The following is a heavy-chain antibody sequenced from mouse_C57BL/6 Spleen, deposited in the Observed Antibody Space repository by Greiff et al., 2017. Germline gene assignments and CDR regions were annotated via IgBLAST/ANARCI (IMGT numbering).Heavy chain of an antibody. CDR3: AIWPHYVSSYGGFAY. CDR1: GYTFTSYW. J-gene: IGHJ3*01. Sequence: QVQLQQPGAELVKPGASVKVSCKASGYTFTSYWMHWVKQRPGQGLEWIGRIHPSDSDTNYNQKFKGKATLTVDKSSSTAYMQLSSLTSGDSAVYYCAIWPHYVSSYGGFAYGGQGTLVTVSA. CDR2: IHPSDSDT. V-gene: IGHV1-74*01. D-gene: IGHD1-1*01.